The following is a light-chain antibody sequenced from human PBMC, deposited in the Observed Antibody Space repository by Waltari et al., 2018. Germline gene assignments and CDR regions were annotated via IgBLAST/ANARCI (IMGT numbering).Light chain of an antibody. CDR1: QSVNSY. CDR2: DTS. J-gene: IGKJ1*01. V-gene: IGKV3-11*01. Sequence: IMLTQSPATLSLSPGERATLPCRTSQSVNSYLAWFQQKPGQAPRLLIYDTSNRATGIPARFSGSGSGTDFTLTISSLEPEDSAVYYCQQRSHWRTFGQGTKVEIK. CDR3: QQRSHWRT.